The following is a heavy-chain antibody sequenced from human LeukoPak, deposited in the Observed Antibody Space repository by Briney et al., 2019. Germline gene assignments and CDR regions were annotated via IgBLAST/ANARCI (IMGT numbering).Heavy chain of an antibody. Sequence: GGSLRLSCAASGFTFSSYWMSWVRQAPGKGLEWVANIKQDGSEKYYVDSVKGRFTISRDNAKNSLYLQMNSLRAEDTAVYYCARVVLRYFDWTGGAFDIWGQGTMVTVSS. CDR3: ARVVLRYFDWTGGAFDI. J-gene: IGHJ3*02. D-gene: IGHD3-9*01. CDR1: GFTFSSYW. V-gene: IGHV3-7*01. CDR2: IKQDGSEK.